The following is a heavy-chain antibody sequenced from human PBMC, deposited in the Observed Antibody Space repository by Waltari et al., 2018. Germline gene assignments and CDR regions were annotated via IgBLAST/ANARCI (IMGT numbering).Heavy chain of an antibody. J-gene: IGHJ3*02. V-gene: IGHV4-34*01. CDR3: ARERGIAARRGAFDI. Sequence: QVQLQQWGAGLLKPSETLSLTCAVYGGSFSGYYWSWIRQPPGKGLEWIGEINHSGSTNYNPSRKSRVTISVDTSKNQFSLKLSSVTAADTAVYYCARERGIAARRGAFDIWGQGTMVTVSS. CDR2: INHSGST. CDR1: GGSFSGYY. D-gene: IGHD6-6*01.